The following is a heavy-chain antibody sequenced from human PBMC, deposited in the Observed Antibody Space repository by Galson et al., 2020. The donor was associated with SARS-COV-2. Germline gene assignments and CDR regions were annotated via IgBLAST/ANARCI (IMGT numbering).Heavy chain of an antibody. J-gene: IGHJ3*02. CDR1: GFTVSSNY. Sequence: GGSLRLSCAASGFTVSSNYMSWVRQAPGKGLEWVSVIYSGGSTYYAASVKGRFTISRDNSKNTLYLQMNSLRAEDTAVYYCARSIQLWSWDLQGYDGSGSPGGAFDIWGQGTMVTVCS. CDR2: IYSGGST. CDR3: ARSIQLWSWDLQGYDGSGSPGGAFDI. D-gene: IGHD3-22*01. V-gene: IGHV3-66*02.